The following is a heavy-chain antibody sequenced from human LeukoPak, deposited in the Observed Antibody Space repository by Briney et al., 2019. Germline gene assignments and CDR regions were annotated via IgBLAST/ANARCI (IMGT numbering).Heavy chain of an antibody. V-gene: IGHV4-61*01. Sequence: SETLSLTCTVSGYSISSGYYWGWIRQPPGKGLEWIGYIYYSGSTNYNPSLKSRVTISVDTSKNQFSLKLSSVTAADTAVYYCAREMDDDGNWFDPWGQGTLVTVSS. CDR2: IYYSGST. CDR1: GYSISSGYY. D-gene: IGHD2-8*01. CDR3: AREMDDDGNWFDP. J-gene: IGHJ5*02.